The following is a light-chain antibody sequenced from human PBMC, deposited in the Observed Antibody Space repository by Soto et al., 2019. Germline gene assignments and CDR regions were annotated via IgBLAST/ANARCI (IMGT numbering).Light chain of an antibody. J-gene: IGLJ2*01. CDR2: EDN. Sequence: NFMLTQPHSVSGSPGKTVTISCTGSGVSLASNYVQWYQQRPGRAPTTVIYEDNDRPSGVPNRFSGSVDISSNSAFLTISGLTTEDEADYYCQSVDSSAQGFFGGGTKLTVL. CDR3: QSVDSSAQGF. V-gene: IGLV6-57*02. CDR1: GVSLASNY.